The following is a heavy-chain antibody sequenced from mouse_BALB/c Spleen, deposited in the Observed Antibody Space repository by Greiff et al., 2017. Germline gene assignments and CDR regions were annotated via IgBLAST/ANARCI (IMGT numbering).Heavy chain of an antibody. CDR1: GFNIKDTY. D-gene: IGHD2-3*01. J-gene: IGHJ4*01. Sequence: VQLQHSGAELVKPGASVKLSCTASGFNIKDTYMHWVKQRPEQGLEWIGRIDPANGNTKYDPKFQGKATITADTSSNTAYLQLSSLTSEDTAVYYCARSEGYYEAMDYWGQGTSVTVSS. CDR3: ARSEGYYEAMDY. CDR2: IDPANGNT. V-gene: IGHV14-3*02.